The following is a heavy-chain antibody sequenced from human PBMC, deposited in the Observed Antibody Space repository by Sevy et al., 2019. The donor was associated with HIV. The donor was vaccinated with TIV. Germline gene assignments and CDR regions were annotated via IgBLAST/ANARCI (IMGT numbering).Heavy chain of an antibody. CDR2: INHSGST. CDR1: GGSFSGYY. J-gene: IGHJ5*02. V-gene: IGHV4-34*01. CDR3: ARAPPVVVVPGAPSWFDP. Sequence: SETLSLTCAVYGGSFSGYYWNWIRQSPGKGLEWIGEINHSGSTRYNPSLKSRVTISVDTSKNQFSLRLTSVTAADTAVYDCARAPPVVVVPGAPSWFDPWGQGTLVTVSS. D-gene: IGHD2-2*01.